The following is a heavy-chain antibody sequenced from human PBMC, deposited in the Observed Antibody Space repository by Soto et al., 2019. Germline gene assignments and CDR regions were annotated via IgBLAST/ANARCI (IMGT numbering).Heavy chain of an antibody. Sequence: QVQLVQSGAEVKKPESSVKVSCKAPGGTFSTYAISWVRQAPGQGLEWMGGIIPMFGTANYAQRFQGRVTITADESTNTVYMELSSLRSEDTAVYFCASGLQLWLRRINNGYSGWGQGTLVTVSS. J-gene: IGHJ4*02. V-gene: IGHV1-69*12. D-gene: IGHD5-12*01. CDR2: IIPMFGTA. CDR3: ASGLQLWLRRINNGYSG. CDR1: GGTFSTYA.